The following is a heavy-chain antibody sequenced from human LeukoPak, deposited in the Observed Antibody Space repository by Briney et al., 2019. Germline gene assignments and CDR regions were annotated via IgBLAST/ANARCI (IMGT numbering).Heavy chain of an antibody. J-gene: IGHJ4*02. Sequence: PGGPLRLSCAPAGFTVGSDGMHWVRQGRGKGLEWVAVISYDGSNKYYADSVKGRFTLSRDNSKNPLYLQMNSLRAEDTAVYYCAKEGGAWFGEYHDFDYWGQGTLVSVSS. CDR2: ISYDGSNK. V-gene: IGHV3-30*18. CDR3: AKEGGAWFGEYHDFDY. CDR1: GFTVGSDG. D-gene: IGHD3-10*01.